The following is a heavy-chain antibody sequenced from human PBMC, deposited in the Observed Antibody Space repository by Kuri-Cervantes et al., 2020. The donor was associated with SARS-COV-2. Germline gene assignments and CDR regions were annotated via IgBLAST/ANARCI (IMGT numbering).Heavy chain of an antibody. CDR3: AKAPRPHWDGGNSGDY. J-gene: IGHJ4*02. CDR1: GGTFSSYA. CDR2: IIPILGIA. D-gene: IGHD4-23*01. V-gene: IGHV1-69*04. Sequence: SVKVSCKASGGTFSSYAISWVRQAPGQGLEWMGRIIPILGIANYAQKFQGRVTITADKSTSTAYMELSSLRSEDTAVYYCAKAPRPHWDGGNSGDYWGQGTLVTVSS.